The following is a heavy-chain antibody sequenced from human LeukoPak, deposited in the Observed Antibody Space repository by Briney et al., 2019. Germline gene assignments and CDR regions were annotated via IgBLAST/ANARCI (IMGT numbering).Heavy chain of an antibody. CDR1: GGTFSSYA. Sequence: SVKVSCKASGGTFSSYAISWVRQAPGQGLEWMGGIIPISGTANYAQKFQGRVTITADESTSTAYTELSSLRSEDTAVYYCASGPYTADDYYFDYWGQGTLVTVSS. D-gene: IGHD3-16*01. V-gene: IGHV1-69*13. CDR2: IIPISGTA. CDR3: ASGPYTADDYYFDY. J-gene: IGHJ4*02.